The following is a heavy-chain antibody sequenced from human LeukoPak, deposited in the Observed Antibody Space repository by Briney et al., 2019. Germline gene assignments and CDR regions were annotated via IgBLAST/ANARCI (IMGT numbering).Heavy chain of an antibody. D-gene: IGHD2-21*02. CDR3: ARDYEGDTDVVTAPHYYYYYGMDV. Sequence: GGSLRLSCAASGFTFSSYSMNWVRQAPGKGLEWVSYISSSSSTIYYADSVKGRFTISRDNAKNPLYLQMNSLRAEDTAVYYCARDYEGDTDVVTAPHYYYYYGMDVWGQGTTVTVSS. CDR1: GFTFSSYS. CDR2: ISSSSSTI. J-gene: IGHJ6*02. V-gene: IGHV3-48*01.